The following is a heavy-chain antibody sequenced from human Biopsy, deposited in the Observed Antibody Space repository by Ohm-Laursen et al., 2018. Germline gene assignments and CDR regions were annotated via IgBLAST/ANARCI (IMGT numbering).Heavy chain of an antibody. CDR3: ARGDYFDSNGYFWFDP. CDR2: IFKSANT. CDR1: GGSISSGGSY. D-gene: IGHD3-22*01. J-gene: IGHJ5*02. V-gene: IGHV4-31*01. Sequence: TLSLTCTVSGGSISSGGSYWSWIRQRPGKGLEWIGYIFKSANTYYNPSLKNPITISGDTSKNQFSLKLNSVTAADTAVYYCARGDYFDSNGYFWFDPWGQGTLVTVSS.